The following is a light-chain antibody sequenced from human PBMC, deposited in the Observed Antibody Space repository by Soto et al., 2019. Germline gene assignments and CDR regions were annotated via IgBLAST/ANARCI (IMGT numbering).Light chain of an antibody. CDR1: NSNIGNNY. V-gene: IGLV1-51*01. J-gene: IGLJ2*01. Sequence: QSVLTQPPSVSAAPGQKVTISCSGSNSNIGNNYVSWYQQLPGTAPKLLIYDDNKRPSGIPDRFSGSKSGTSATLGITGLQTGDEADYYCGTGDSSLRAGQIGGGTKLTVL. CDR2: DDN. CDR3: GTGDSSLRAGQ.